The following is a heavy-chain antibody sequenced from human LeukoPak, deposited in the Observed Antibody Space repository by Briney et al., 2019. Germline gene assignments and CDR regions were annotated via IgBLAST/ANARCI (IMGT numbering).Heavy chain of an antibody. CDR1: GFPLSSYW. CDR2: INQDGSAK. J-gene: IGHJ4*02. Sequence: GESLRLSWALSGFPLSSYWKRCVRQAPEKWLEWVAKINQDGSAKSYVYTENGRCTISRDDTENSLYLQMNSLRAEDTAVYYCVRAPRVDSGYQYHFVYWGERTLVTVSS. V-gene: IGHV3-7*04. CDR3: VRAPRVDSGYQYHFVY. D-gene: IGHD1-26*01.